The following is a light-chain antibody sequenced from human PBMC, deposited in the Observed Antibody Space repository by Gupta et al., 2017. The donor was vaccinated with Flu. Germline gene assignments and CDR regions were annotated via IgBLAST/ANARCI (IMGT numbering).Light chain of an antibody. CDR2: RTS. Sequence: QLPYTLSAAVGDRVTSSCRASQSISSWVAWYQQTPGRAPKLLVYRTSSLQTGVPSSFSGSGSGTEFTLTISSLQPDDFATYYCQQYNSFTFGPGTKVDMK. V-gene: IGKV1-5*03. J-gene: IGKJ3*01. CDR3: QQYNSFT. CDR1: QSISSW.